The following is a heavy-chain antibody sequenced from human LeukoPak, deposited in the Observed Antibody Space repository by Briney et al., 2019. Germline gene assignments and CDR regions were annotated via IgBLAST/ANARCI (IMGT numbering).Heavy chain of an antibody. Sequence: GGSLRLSCAASGFPFSSYAMSWVRQAPGKGLEWVSLISGSGDTTSYADSVKGRLTISRDNAKSTMYLQMNSLRAEDTAVYYCAKGYYGSGSYYRPQYFDYWGQGTLVTVSS. CDR2: ISGSGDTT. D-gene: IGHD3-10*01. V-gene: IGHV3-23*01. CDR3: AKGYYGSGSYYRPQYFDY. J-gene: IGHJ4*02. CDR1: GFPFSSYA.